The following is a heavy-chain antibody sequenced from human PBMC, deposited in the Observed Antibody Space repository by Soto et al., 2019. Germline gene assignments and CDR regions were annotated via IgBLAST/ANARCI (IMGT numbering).Heavy chain of an antibody. V-gene: IGHV3-33*01. CDR1: GFTFSSYG. CDR3: ARDLRGRQWLPRDGMDV. J-gene: IGHJ6*02. D-gene: IGHD6-19*01. Sequence: QVQLVESGGGVVQPGRSLRLSCAASGFTFSSYGMHWVRQAPGKGLEWVAVIWYDGSNKYYADSVKGRFTISRDNSKNTLYLQMNSLRAEDTAVYYCARDLRGRQWLPRDGMDVWGQGTTVTVSS. CDR2: IWYDGSNK.